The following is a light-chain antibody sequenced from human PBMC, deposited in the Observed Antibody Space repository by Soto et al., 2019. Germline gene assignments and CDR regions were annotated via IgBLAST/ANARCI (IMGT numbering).Light chain of an antibody. Sequence: DIQMTQSPSSLSASVGDSVTITCRASQSISNYLKWYQQKPGKAPKLLVYAASSLQSGVPSRFSGSGSGTDFTLTISSLQPEDFATYYCQQSYSTPFTFGHGTKVDIK. V-gene: IGKV1-39*01. CDR3: QQSYSTPFT. CDR2: AAS. J-gene: IGKJ3*01. CDR1: QSISNY.